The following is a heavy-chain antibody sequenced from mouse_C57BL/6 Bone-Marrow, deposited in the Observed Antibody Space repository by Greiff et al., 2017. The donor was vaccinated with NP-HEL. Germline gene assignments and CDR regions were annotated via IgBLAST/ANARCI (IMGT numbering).Heavy chain of an antibody. J-gene: IGHJ1*03. V-gene: IGHV14-2*01. D-gene: IGHD1-1*01. CDR1: GFNIKDYY. CDR2: IDPEDGET. CDR3: ARGVYGSSYWYFDV. Sequence: VQLQQSGAELVKPGASVKLSCTASGFNIKDYYMHWVKQRPEQGLEWIGRIDPEDGETKYAPKFPGKATITADTSSNTAYLQLSSLTSEDTAVDYCARGVYGSSYWYFDVWGTGTTVTVSS.